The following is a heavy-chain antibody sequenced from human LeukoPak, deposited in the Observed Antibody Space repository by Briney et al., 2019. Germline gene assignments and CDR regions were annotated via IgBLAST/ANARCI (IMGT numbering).Heavy chain of an antibody. CDR1: GYSFTSHW. V-gene: IGHV5-51*01. CDR3: ARYSIVDLISAGWVDS. J-gene: IGHJ4*02. CDR2: IYPGNSDI. Sequence: PGESLKISCKGSGYSFTSHWIGWVRQMSGRGLEWMAIIYPGNSDIRYGPSFQGQVTISADKSINTAYLQWSSLQASDSAMYYCARYSIVDLISAGWVDSWGQGTLVTVSS. D-gene: IGHD1-26*01.